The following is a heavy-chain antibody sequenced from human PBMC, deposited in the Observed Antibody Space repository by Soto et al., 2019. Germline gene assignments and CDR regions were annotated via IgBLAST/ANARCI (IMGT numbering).Heavy chain of an antibody. D-gene: IGHD4-17*01. J-gene: IGHJ4*02. Sequence: QVQPQESGPGLVKPLETLSLTCTVSGGSISSYHWSWIRQPAGKGLEWIGRIYTSGNTNYNPSLRSRVTLSFYTSKNLFFLRLNSVTAADSAVYFGGRASVDTWDYEAYWGKGTAVTVSS. CDR3: GRASVDTWDYEAY. V-gene: IGHV4-4*07. CDR1: GGSISSYH. CDR2: IYTSGNT.